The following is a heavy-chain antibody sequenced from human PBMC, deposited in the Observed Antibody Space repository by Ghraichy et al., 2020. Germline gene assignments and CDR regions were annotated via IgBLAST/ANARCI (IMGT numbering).Heavy chain of an antibody. CDR3: AKIYYASGYEAGLDC. J-gene: IGHJ4*02. CDR2: VSGSGGST. V-gene: IGHV3-23*01. D-gene: IGHD3-10*01. CDR1: GFTFSSYA. Sequence: GGSLRLSCAASGFTFSSYALSWVRQAPGKGLEWVSAVSGSGGSTYYADSVKGRFTISRDNSKNTLYLQMNSLRAEDTAVYYCAKIYYASGYEAGLDCWGQGTLVTVSS.